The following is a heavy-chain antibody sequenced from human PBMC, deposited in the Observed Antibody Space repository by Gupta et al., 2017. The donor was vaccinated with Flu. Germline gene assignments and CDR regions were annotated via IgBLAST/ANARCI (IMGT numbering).Heavy chain of an antibody. D-gene: IGHD5-18*01. CDR3: ARREDTAIGFDY. Sequence: GLEWIGSIYYSGSTYYNPSLKSRVTISVDTSKNQFSLKLSSVTAADTAVYYCARREDTAIGFDYWGQGTLVTVSS. CDR2: IYYSGST. J-gene: IGHJ4*02. V-gene: IGHV4-39*01.